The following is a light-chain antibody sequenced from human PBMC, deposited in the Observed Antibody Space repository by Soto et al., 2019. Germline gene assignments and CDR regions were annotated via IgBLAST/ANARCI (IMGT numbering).Light chain of an antibody. Sequence: EIVLTQSPATLSLSPGEGATLSCRASQSVSSYLAWYQQKPGQAPRLLIYDASNRATGIPARFSGSGSGTDFTLTISSREPEDFAVYYCQQRSNWPQITFGQGTRLDSK. CDR3: QQRSNWPQIT. V-gene: IGKV3-11*01. CDR1: QSVSSY. J-gene: IGKJ5*01. CDR2: DAS.